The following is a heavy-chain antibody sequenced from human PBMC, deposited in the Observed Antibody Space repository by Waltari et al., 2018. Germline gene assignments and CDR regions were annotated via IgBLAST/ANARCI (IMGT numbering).Heavy chain of an antibody. V-gene: IGHV3-7*04. CDR3: ARGPY. J-gene: IGHJ6*02. D-gene: IGHD2-21*01. CDR2: RKEDGRER. CDR1: GFTFSSSW. Sequence: EVRLVESGGGLVQPGGSLRLSCAASGFTFSSSWMSWVRQAPGKGLEWVASRKEDGRERYYVDSAKGRSTISRDNAKTSLFLQMNSLRVEDTAVYYCARGPYWGQGTTVTVSS.